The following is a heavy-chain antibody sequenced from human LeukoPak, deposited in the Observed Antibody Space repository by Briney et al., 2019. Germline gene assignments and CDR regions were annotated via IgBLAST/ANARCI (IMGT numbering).Heavy chain of an antibody. Sequence: TGGSLRLSCAASGFTFSSYSMHWVRQAPGKGLEWVSSISHSSSYIYYADSVKGRFTISRDNAKNTLYLQMNSLRAEDTAVYYCARDRGSTEFDYWGQGTLVTVSS. D-gene: IGHD1-26*01. J-gene: IGHJ4*02. CDR3: ARDRGSTEFDY. CDR2: ISHSSSYI. V-gene: IGHV3-21*01. CDR1: GFTFSSYS.